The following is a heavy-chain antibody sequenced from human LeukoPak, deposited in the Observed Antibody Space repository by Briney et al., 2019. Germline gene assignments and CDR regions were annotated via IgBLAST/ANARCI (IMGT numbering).Heavy chain of an antibody. CDR3: AKARYGYHYYYYMDV. V-gene: IGHV3-30*02. Sequence: PGGSLRLSCAASGFTFSSYGMHWVRQAPGKGLEWVAFIRYDGSNKYYADSVKGRFTISRDNSKNTLYLQMNSLRAEDTAVCYCAKARYGYHYYYYMDVWGKGTTVTVSS. CDR1: GFTFSSYG. D-gene: IGHD3-16*01. CDR2: IRYDGSNK. J-gene: IGHJ6*03.